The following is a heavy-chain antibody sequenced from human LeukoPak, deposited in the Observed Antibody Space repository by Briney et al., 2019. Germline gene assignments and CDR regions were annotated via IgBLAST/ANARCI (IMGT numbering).Heavy chain of an antibody. CDR1: GVSFSGYY. Sequence: SETLSLTCAVYGVSFSGYYWSWIRQPPGKGLEWIGEINHSGSTNYNPSLKSRVTISVDTSKNQFSLKLSSVTAADTAVYYCARDLTAHDAFDIWGQGTMVTVSS. CDR2: INHSGST. D-gene: IGHD2-21*02. CDR3: ARDLTAHDAFDI. V-gene: IGHV4-34*01. J-gene: IGHJ3*02.